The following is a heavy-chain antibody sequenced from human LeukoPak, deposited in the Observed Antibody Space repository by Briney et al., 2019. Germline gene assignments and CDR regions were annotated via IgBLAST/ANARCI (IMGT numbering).Heavy chain of an antibody. CDR3: ARDSSGYALSFDY. D-gene: IGHD3-22*01. Sequence: SETLSLTCTVSGGSISSYYWSWIRQPPGKGLEWIGYIYYSGSTNYNPSLKSRATISVDTSKNQFSLKLSSVTAADTAVYYCARDSSGYALSFDYWGQGTLVTVSS. J-gene: IGHJ4*02. V-gene: IGHV4-59*01. CDR2: IYYSGST. CDR1: GGSISSYY.